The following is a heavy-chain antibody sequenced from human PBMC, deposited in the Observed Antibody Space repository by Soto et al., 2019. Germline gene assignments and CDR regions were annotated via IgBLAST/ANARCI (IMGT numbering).Heavy chain of an antibody. J-gene: IGHJ4*02. Sequence: QVQLVESGGGVVQPGRFLRLSCAASGFTFSSYGMHWVRQAPGKGLEWVAVISYDGSNKYYADSVKGRFTISRDNSKNTLYLQMNSLRAEDTAVYYCAKGSWGHRGPKPLYSSSWPVDYWGQGTLVTVSS. V-gene: IGHV3-30*18. CDR1: GFTFSSYG. CDR2: ISYDGSNK. D-gene: IGHD6-13*01. CDR3: AKGSWGHRGPKPLYSSSWPVDY.